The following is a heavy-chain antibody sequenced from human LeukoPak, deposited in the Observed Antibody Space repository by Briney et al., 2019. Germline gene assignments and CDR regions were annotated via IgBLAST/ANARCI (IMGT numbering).Heavy chain of an antibody. CDR2: IYYTGST. J-gene: IGHJ4*02. D-gene: IGHD3-10*01. V-gene: IGHV4-59*01. CDR3: ARGTLGSGSYLGRSYFDS. Sequence: LETLSLTCTVSGGSISTYYWSWIRQPPGKGLEWIGNIYYTGSTIYNPSLESRVTMSVDTSENQLFLNLTSVTAADTAVYYCARGTLGSGSYLGRSYFDSWGQGTLVTVSS. CDR1: GGSISTYY.